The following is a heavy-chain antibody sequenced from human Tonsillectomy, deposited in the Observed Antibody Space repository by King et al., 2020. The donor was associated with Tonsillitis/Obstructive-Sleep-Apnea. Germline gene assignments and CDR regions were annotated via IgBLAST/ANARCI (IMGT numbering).Heavy chain of an antibody. Sequence: EVQLVESGGGLVKPGGSLRLSCAASGLTFGSYSMNWVRQAPGKGLEWVSSISTTGDYIYYADSVKGRFTGSRDNAKNSLYLQLNSLRAEDTAVYYCARDYYYGSGNFDYWGQGTLVTVSS. CDR3: ARDYYYGSGNFDY. J-gene: IGHJ4*02. CDR1: GLTFGSYS. V-gene: IGHV3-21*01. D-gene: IGHD3-10*01. CDR2: ISTTGDYI.